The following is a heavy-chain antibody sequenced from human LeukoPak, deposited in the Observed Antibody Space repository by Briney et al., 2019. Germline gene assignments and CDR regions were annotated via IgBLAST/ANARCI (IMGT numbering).Heavy chain of an antibody. D-gene: IGHD3-22*01. CDR3: ARDRSTYYYDSSGAFDI. CDR1: GGSISSYY. CDR2: IYYSGST. Sequence: PSETLSLTCTVSGGSISSYYWSWIRQPPGKGLEWIGYIYYSGSTNYNSALNSRVTMSVDTSKNQFSLRLSSVTAADTAVYYCARDRSTYYYDSSGAFDIWGQGTMVTVSS. V-gene: IGHV4-59*12. J-gene: IGHJ3*02.